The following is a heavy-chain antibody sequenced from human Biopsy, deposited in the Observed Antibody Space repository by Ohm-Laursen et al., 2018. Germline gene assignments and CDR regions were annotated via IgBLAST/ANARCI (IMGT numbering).Heavy chain of an antibody. CDR3: ARDTPETYDYDNDDNSPFPRRYIDY. V-gene: IGHV3-11*01. J-gene: IGHJ4*02. Sequence: SLRLSCAASGFPFSDYYMRWIRQAPGKGLDWVSYISDGGTTIYYADSVKGRFTISRDNAEKSLYLQMNSLRAEDTAVYYCARDTPETYDYDNDDNSPFPRRYIDYWGQGTLVTVSS. D-gene: IGHD3-22*01. CDR2: ISDGGTTI. CDR1: GFPFSDYY.